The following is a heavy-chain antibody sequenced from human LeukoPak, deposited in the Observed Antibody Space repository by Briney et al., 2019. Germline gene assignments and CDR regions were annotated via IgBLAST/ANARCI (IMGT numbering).Heavy chain of an antibody. CDR2: IYYSGST. V-gene: IGHV4-39*01. CDR3: ATASLGYCSSTSCYLDIVATISPYYFDY. J-gene: IGHJ4*02. D-gene: IGHD2-2*01. CDR1: GGSISSSSYY. Sequence: PSETLSLTCTVSGGSISSSSYYWGWIRQPPGKGLEWIGSIYYSGSTYYNPSLKSRVTISVDTSKNQFSLKLSSVTAADTAVYYCATASLGYCSSTSCYLDIVATISPYYFDYWGQGTLVTVSS.